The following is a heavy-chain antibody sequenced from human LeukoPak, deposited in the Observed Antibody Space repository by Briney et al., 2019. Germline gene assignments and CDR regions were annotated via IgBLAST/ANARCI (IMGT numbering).Heavy chain of an antibody. Sequence: GRSLRLSCAASGFTFDDYAMHWVRQAPGKGLEWVSGISWNSGSIGYADSVKGRFTISRDNAKNSLCLQMNSLRAEDTALYYCAKDLGSSPQNDFDYWGQGTLVTVSS. D-gene: IGHD2-2*01. CDR1: GFTFDDYA. V-gene: IGHV3-9*01. CDR2: ISWNSGSI. J-gene: IGHJ4*02. CDR3: AKDLGSSPQNDFDY.